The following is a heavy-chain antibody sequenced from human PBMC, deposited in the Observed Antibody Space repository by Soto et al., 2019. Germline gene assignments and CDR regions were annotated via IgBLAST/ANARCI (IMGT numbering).Heavy chain of an antibody. D-gene: IGHD3-10*01. CDR2: ISGSGDRT. J-gene: IGHJ5*01. CDR3: AKDYGVRGIMTNLFDS. V-gene: IGHV3-23*01. Sequence: EVQLLESGGGLVQPGGSLRISCTASGFTFDNYAMAWVRQAPGKGLEWVAGISGSGDRTNYVDAVKGRFTISRDNSKNRLYRQMKSLRAEDTASYYCAKDYGVRGIMTNLFDSWGQGTLVAVSS. CDR1: GFTFDNYA.